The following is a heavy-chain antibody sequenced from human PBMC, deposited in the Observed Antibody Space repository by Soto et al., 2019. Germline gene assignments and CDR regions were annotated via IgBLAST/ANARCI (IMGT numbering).Heavy chain of an antibody. J-gene: IGHJ5*02. CDR2: IYYNGSS. Sequence: VQLKESGPGLVKPSETLSLTCTVSGGSVSSGAYYWSWIRQPPGKGLEWIGFIYYNGSSYDSTPLKSRVTISVDTSKNQFSLNLNSVSAADTAVYYCARGRDDYGDQTWFDPWGQGILVIVSS. D-gene: IGHD4-17*01. CDR3: ARGRDDYGDQTWFDP. V-gene: IGHV4-61*08. CDR1: GGSVSSGAYY.